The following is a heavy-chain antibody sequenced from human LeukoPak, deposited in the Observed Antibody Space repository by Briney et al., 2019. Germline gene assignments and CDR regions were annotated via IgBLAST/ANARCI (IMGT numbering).Heavy chain of an antibody. CDR2: IYYSGST. CDR3: ARVVDMITFGGASEPFDP. V-gene: IGHV4-31*03. J-gene: IGHJ5*02. Sequence: SQTLSLTCTVSGGSISSGGYYWSWIRQHPGKGLEWIGYIYYSGSTYYNPSLKSRVTISVDTSKNQFSLKLSSVTAADTAVYYCARVVDMITFGGASEPFDPWGQGTLVTVSS. D-gene: IGHD3-16*01. CDR1: GGSISSGGYY.